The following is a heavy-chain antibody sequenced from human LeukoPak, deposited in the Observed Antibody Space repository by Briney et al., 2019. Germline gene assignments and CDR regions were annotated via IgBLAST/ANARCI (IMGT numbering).Heavy chain of an antibody. Sequence: GGSLRLSCAASGFTFSNAYMNWVRQAPGKGLEWVSFIYSDGNTYYADSVKGRFTLSRDNSRNTLYLQMNSLRVDDTAVYYCAGDTHSSSWYDHWGQGTLVTVSS. V-gene: IGHV3-53*01. J-gene: IGHJ5*02. CDR3: AGDTHSSSWYDH. CDR2: IYSDGNT. CDR1: GFTFSNAY. D-gene: IGHD6-19*01.